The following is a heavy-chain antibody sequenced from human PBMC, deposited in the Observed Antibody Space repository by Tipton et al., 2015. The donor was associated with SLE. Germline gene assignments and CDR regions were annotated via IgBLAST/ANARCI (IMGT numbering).Heavy chain of an antibody. Sequence: SLRLSCAASGFTFSDYYMSWIRQAPGKGLEWVSYISSSGSTIYYADSVKGRFTISRDNAKNSLYLQMNSLRAEDTAVYYCARDPGPGYWYFDLWGRGTLVTVSS. CDR1: GFTFSDYY. J-gene: IGHJ2*01. V-gene: IGHV3-11*04. CDR3: ARDPGPGYWYFDL. CDR2: ISSSGSTI.